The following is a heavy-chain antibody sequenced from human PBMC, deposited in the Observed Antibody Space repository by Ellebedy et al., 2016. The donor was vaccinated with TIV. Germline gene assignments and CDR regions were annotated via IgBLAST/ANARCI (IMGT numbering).Heavy chain of an antibody. D-gene: IGHD1-1*01. CDR1: GIPFSSSG. Sequence: GGSLRLSCVASGIPFSSSGMHWVRQAPGKGLEWVAMIWSDGSNKYYAESVKGRSAVSRENPKNTVYLQMDSLRAEDTAIYYCARDKGTRYSDNWGQGALVTVSS. CDR2: IWSDGSNK. V-gene: IGHV3-33*01. CDR3: ARDKGTRYSDN. J-gene: IGHJ4*02.